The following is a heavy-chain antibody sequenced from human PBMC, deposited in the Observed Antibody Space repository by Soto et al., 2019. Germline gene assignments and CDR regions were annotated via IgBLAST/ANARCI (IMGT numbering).Heavy chain of an antibody. CDR3: ARRASGDFDK. Sequence: EVQLLESGGGLVQPGMSLRLSCTASGYSLEDYAMTWVRQAPGKGLEWVSTVSGSGTNTYYADSLRGRFIISRDNSKNTLYLQMNSLRADDTAVYYCARRASGDFDKWGQGTLVTVSS. V-gene: IGHV3-23*01. CDR1: GYSLEDYA. CDR2: VSGSGTNT. D-gene: IGHD7-27*01. J-gene: IGHJ4*02.